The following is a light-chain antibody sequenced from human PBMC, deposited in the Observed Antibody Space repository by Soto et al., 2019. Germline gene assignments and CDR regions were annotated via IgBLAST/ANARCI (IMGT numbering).Light chain of an antibody. CDR2: DVN. CDR1: SSDVGAYNY. CDR3: CSYAGSYDYV. Sequence: QSVLTQPRSVSGSPGQSVTISCTGSSSDVGAYNYVSWYQHNTGKAPKRLIYDVNKRPSGVPDRFSGSKFGNTASLTISGLQADDEATFYCCSYAGSYDYVFGTGTKVTVL. J-gene: IGLJ1*01. V-gene: IGLV2-11*01.